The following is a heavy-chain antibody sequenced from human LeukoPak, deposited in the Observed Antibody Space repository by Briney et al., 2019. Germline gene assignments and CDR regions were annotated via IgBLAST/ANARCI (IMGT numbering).Heavy chain of an antibody. Sequence: SETLSLTCAVYGGSFSGYYWSWIRQPPGKGLEWIGEINHSGSTNYNPSLKSRVTISVDTSKNQFSLKLSSVTAADTAVYYCARQRMFVVPAAPLDYWGQGTLVTVSS. J-gene: IGHJ4*02. CDR3: ARQRMFVVPAAPLDY. V-gene: IGHV4-34*01. CDR2: INHSGST. D-gene: IGHD2-2*01. CDR1: GGSFSGYY.